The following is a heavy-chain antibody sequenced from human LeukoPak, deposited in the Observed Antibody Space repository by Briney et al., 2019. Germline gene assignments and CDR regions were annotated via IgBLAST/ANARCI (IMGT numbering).Heavy chain of an antibody. D-gene: IGHD4-17*01. CDR3: ARDLTVTTYYYYYYMDV. Sequence: ASVKVSCKASGGTFSSYAISWVRQAPGQGLEWMGWISAYNGNTNYAQKLQGRVTMTTDTSTSTAYMELRSLRSDDTAVYYCARDLTVTTYYYYYYMDVWGKGTTVTVSS. CDR1: GGTFSSYA. J-gene: IGHJ6*03. V-gene: IGHV1-18*01. CDR2: ISAYNGNT.